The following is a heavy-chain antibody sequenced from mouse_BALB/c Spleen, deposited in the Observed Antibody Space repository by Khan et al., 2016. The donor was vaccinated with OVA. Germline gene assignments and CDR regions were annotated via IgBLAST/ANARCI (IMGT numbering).Heavy chain of an antibody. V-gene: IGHV1-7*01. Sequence: QVQLKQSGAELTKPGASVKMSCKASGYTFTAYWMHWIKQRPGQGLEWIGYINPNTGYNECEQKFKDKATLTADKSSSTAYMQLSSLTSEDSAVYYWATSGHYGGNYYFGMDYWGQGTSVTVSS. CDR3: ATSGHYGGNYYFGMDY. J-gene: IGHJ4*01. CDR1: GYTFTAYW. D-gene: IGHD1-1*01. CDR2: INPNTGYN.